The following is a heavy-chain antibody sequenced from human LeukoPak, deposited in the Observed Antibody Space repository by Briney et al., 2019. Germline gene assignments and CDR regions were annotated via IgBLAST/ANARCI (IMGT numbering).Heavy chain of an antibody. V-gene: IGHV1-18*01. J-gene: IGHJ4*01. CDR1: GYTFTSCG. CDR3: ARDEFTGDY. Sequence: ASVKVSCKASGYTFTSCGISWVRQAPGQGLEWMGCISAYNGNTNYAQKLQGRGTMTTDKSTSTAYMELRSLMSDDTAVYYCARDEFTGDYWGHGTLVTVSS. CDR2: ISAYNGNT.